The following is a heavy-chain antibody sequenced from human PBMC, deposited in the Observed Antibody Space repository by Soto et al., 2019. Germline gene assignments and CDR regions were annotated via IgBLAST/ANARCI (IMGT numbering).Heavy chain of an antibody. V-gene: IGHV3-48*02. CDR3: AKDIVVVPAAPDAFDI. D-gene: IGHD2-2*01. J-gene: IGHJ3*02. CDR1: GFTFSSYS. Sequence: GGSLRPSCAASGFTFSSYSMNWVRQAPGKGLEWVSYISSSSTIYYADSVKGRFTISRDNAKNSLYLQMNSLRDEDTAVYYCAKDIVVVPAAPDAFDIWGQGTMVTVSS. CDR2: ISSSSTI.